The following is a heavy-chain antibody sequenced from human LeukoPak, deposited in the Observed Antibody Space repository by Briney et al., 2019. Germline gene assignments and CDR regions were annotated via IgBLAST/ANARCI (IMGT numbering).Heavy chain of an antibody. D-gene: IGHD4-17*01. Sequence: PGGSLRLSCAASGFTVSSNYMSWVRQAPGKGLEWGSVIYSGGSIYYADSVKGRFTISRDKSKNTLYLQMNSLRAEDTGVDYCARDRAIYGHDYGDYDWGQGTLVTVSS. CDR2: IYSGGSI. CDR1: GFTVSSNY. V-gene: IGHV3-53*01. J-gene: IGHJ4*02. CDR3: ARDRAIYGHDYGDYD.